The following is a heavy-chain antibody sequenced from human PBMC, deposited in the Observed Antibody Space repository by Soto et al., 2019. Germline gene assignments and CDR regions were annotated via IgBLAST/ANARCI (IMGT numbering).Heavy chain of an antibody. CDR2: ISSSGSTI. Sequence: PGGSLRLSCAASGFTFSSYEMNWVRQAPGKGLEWVSYISSSGSTIYYADPVKGRFTISRDNAKNSLYLQMNSLRAEDTAVYYCARDHPIVGAADGYYYYGMDVWGQGTTVTVSS. CDR1: GFTFSSYE. V-gene: IGHV3-48*03. J-gene: IGHJ6*02. CDR3: ARDHPIVGAADGYYYYGMDV. D-gene: IGHD1-26*01.